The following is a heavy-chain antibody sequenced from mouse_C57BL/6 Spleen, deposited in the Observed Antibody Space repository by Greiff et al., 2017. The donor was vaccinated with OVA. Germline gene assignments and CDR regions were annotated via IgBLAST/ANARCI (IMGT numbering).Heavy chain of an antibody. CDR1: GYTFTSYW. V-gene: IGHV1-72*01. CDR3: ARAYYSNPYAMDY. D-gene: IGHD2-5*01. CDR2: IDPNSGGT. J-gene: IGHJ4*01. Sequence: QVQLKQPGAELVKPGASVKLSCKASGYTFTSYWMHWVKQRPGRGLEWIGRIDPNSGGTKYNEKFKSKATLTVDKPSSTAYMQLSSLTSEDSAVYYCARAYYSNPYAMDYWGQGTSVTVSS.